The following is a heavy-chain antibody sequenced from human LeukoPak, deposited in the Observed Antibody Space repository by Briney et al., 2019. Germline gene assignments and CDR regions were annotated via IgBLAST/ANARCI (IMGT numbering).Heavy chain of an antibody. CDR3: ARGYYDDSSGYYYGSHYYYYYGMDV. V-gene: IGHV4-59*01. Sequence: SETLSLTCTVSGGSISGYYWSWIRQPPGKGLEWIGYIYYSGSTNYNPSLKSRVTISVDTSKNQFSLKLSSVTAADTAVYYCARGYYDDSSGYYYGSHYYYYYGMDVWGQGTTVTVSS. J-gene: IGHJ6*02. D-gene: IGHD3-22*01. CDR2: IYYSGST. CDR1: GGSISGYY.